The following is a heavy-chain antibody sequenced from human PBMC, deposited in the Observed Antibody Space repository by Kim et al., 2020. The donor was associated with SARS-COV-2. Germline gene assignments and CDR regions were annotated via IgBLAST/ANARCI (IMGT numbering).Heavy chain of an antibody. D-gene: IGHD3-10*01. CDR2: LYSSGTT. Sequence: GGSLRLSCVASGFTVSSNYMSWVRQAPGKGLQWVSLLYSSGTTYYSDSVKGRFTISRDNSKNTLVLQMNRLRAEDTAVYYCTRSRYGSGDYWGQGALVTVSS. CDR1: GFTVSSNY. V-gene: IGHV3-66*01. J-gene: IGHJ4*02. CDR3: TRSRYGSGDY.